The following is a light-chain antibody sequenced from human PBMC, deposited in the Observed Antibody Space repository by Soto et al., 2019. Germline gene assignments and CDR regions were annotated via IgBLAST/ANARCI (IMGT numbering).Light chain of an antibody. CDR1: SNDVGGYNY. Sequence: QSVLTQPRSVSGSPGQSVTISCTGTSNDVGGYNYVSWYQHHPGKAPKLMIYDVNKRPSGVPDRFSGSKSGNTASQTISGLQAEDEADYYCCSYAGGYTLVFGGGTKLTVL. V-gene: IGLV2-11*01. CDR3: CSYAGGYTLV. J-gene: IGLJ2*01. CDR2: DVN.